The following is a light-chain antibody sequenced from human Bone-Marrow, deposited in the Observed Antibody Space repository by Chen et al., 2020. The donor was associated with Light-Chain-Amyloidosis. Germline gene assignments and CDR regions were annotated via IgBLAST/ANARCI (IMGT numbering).Light chain of an antibody. V-gene: IGLV3-21*02. CDR1: NIGSTS. J-gene: IGLJ3*02. Sequence: SYVLTQPPSVSVAPGQTATIACGGNNIGSTSVHWYQQTPGPAPLLVVYADSDRPSGIPARLSGSNSGNTATLTISRVEAGDEADYYCQVWDRSSDRPVFGGGTKLTVL. CDR2: ADS. CDR3: QVWDRSSDRPV.